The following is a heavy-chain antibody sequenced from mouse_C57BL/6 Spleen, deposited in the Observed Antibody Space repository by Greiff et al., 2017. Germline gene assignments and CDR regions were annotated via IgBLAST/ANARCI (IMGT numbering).Heavy chain of an antibody. J-gene: IGHJ4*01. V-gene: IGHV1-39*01. CDR2: INPKYGIT. CDR3: AIPYYYAMDY. CDR1: GYSFTDYN. Sequence: VQLQQSGPELVKPGASVKISCKASGYSFTDYNMNWVKQSNGKSLEWIGVINPKYGITSYNLKFKGKATLTVYQSSSTSYMQLNSLTSEDSAVYYCAIPYYYAMDYWGQGTSVTVSS.